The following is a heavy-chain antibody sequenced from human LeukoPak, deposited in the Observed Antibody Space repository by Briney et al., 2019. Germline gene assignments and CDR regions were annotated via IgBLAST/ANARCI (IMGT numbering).Heavy chain of an antibody. J-gene: IGHJ4*02. V-gene: IGHV1-2*02. CDR2: INPNSGGT. CDR1: GGTFSSYA. D-gene: IGHD3-22*01. CDR3: ARGSSGYYLFDY. Sequence: ASVKVSCKASGGTFSSYAISWVRQAPGQGLEWMGWINPNSGGTNYAQKFQGRVTMTRDTSISTAYMELSRLRSDDTAVYYCARGSSGYYLFDYWGQGTLVTVSS.